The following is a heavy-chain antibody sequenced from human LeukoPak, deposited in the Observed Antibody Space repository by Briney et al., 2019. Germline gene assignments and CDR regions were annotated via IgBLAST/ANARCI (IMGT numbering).Heavy chain of an antibody. CDR1: GGSFSSYA. CDR2: IIPVFGTA. CDR3: ARTRFASTDPWDYYYYYMYV. D-gene: IGHD4-11*01. J-gene: IGHJ6*03. V-gene: IGHV1-69*05. Sequence: SVKVSCKASGGSFSSYAISWVRQAPGQGLEWMGGIIPVFGTANYAQKFQGRVTITTYESTSTAYMELSSLRSEDTAVYYCARTRFASTDPWDYYYYYMYVWGKGTTVTVSS.